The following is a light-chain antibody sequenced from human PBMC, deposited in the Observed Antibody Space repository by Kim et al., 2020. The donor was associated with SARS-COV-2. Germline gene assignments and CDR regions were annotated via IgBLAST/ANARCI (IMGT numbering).Light chain of an antibody. CDR1: KLGDKY. Sequence: SYELTQTPSVSVSPGQTASITCSGDKLGDKYAFWYQQKPGQYPVLVIYQDSKRPSGIPERFSGSNSGNTATLTISGTQAMDEADYYCQAWDSSIVVFGGGTQLTVL. V-gene: IGLV3-1*01. CDR2: QDS. J-gene: IGLJ2*01. CDR3: QAWDSSIVV.